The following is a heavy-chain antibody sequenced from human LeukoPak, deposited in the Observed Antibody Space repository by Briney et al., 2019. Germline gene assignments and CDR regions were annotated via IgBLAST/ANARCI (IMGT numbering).Heavy chain of an antibody. J-gene: IGHJ4*02. Sequence: PSETLSLTCTVSGDSISSYYWSWIRQPPGKGLEWIGYIYYSGSTNYNPSLKSRVTISVDTSKNQFSLKLRSVTAADTGVYYCARHQGWLQWEYWGQGTLVIVSS. CDR2: IYYSGST. CDR3: ARHQGWLQWEY. V-gene: IGHV4-59*08. D-gene: IGHD5-24*01. CDR1: GDSISSYY.